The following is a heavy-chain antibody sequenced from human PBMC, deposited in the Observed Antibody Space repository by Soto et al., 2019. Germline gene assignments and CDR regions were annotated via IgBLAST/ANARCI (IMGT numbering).Heavy chain of an antibody. CDR3: ATRRDASYYYYGMDV. V-gene: IGHV3-23*01. CDR1: GFTFSTYA. Sequence: GGSLRLSCAASGFTFSTYAMTWVRQAPGKGLEWVSGISGSGDNTYYADSVKGRFTISRDNSKNTLFLQMNSLRAEDTAVYYCATRRDASYYYYGMDVWGQGTTVT. J-gene: IGHJ6*02. CDR2: ISGSGDNT. D-gene: IGHD2-2*01.